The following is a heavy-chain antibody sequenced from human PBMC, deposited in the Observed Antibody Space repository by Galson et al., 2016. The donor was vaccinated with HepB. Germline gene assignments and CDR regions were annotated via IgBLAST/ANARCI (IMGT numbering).Heavy chain of an antibody. CDR1: GGTFPSYS. D-gene: IGHD4-23*01. CDR2: IIPIFGTS. CDR3: ARGAPFTTVVASYYFDY. J-gene: IGHJ4*02. V-gene: IGHV1-69*13. Sequence: SVKVSCKASGGTFPSYSIGWVRQAPGQGLEWVGGIIPIFGTSNYAQNFQGRLTIAADDSTGTAYMELSSLRSEDTAVYYCARGAPFTTVVASYYFDYWGLGTLVTVSS.